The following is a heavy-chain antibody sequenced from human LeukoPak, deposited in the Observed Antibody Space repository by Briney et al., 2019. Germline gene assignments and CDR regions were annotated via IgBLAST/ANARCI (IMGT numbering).Heavy chain of an antibody. Sequence: NPSETLSLTCAVTGGSISSGGYSWNWIRQPPGKGLEWVGLIFDSGSTYYNPSLKSRVTISVDTSKNQISLKVSSVTAADTAVYYCAGKLGYCSGGSCGVSPFVYWGQGTLVTVSS. CDR1: GGSISSGGYS. J-gene: IGHJ4*02. CDR3: AGKLGYCSGGSCGVSPFVY. V-gene: IGHV4-30-4*07. D-gene: IGHD2-15*01. CDR2: IFDSGST.